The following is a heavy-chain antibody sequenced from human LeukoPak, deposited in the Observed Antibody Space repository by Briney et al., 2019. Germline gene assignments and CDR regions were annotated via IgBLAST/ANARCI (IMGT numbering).Heavy chain of an antibody. Sequence: GGSLRLSCAASGFTVSSDYMGWVRQAPGKGLEWVALINSGGGKYYEESAKGRFTISRDNSKNTVYLQMHSLRVEDTAVYYCARVDYYYYYMDVWGKGTTVTVFS. V-gene: IGHV3-66*02. CDR1: GFTVSSDY. CDR3: ARVDYYYYYMDV. D-gene: IGHD5-24*01. CDR2: INSGGGK. J-gene: IGHJ6*03.